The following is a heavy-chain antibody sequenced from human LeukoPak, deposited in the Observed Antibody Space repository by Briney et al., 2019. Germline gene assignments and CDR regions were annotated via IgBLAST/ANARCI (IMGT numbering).Heavy chain of an antibody. CDR2: ISYDGSNK. J-gene: IGHJ4*02. CDR3: AREGDIVATISYYFDY. Sequence: GRSLRLSCAASGFTFSSYAMHWVRQAPGKGLEWVAVISYDGSNKYYADSVKGRFTISRDNSKNTLYLQMNSLRAEDTAAYYCAREGDIVATISYYFDYWGQGTLVTVSS. V-gene: IGHV3-30*04. D-gene: IGHD5-12*01. CDR1: GFTFSSYA.